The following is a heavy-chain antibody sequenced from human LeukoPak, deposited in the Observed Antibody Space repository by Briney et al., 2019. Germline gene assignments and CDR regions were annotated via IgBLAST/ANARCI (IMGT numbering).Heavy chain of an antibody. CDR1: GYTFTRYG. Sequence: ASVKVSCKVSGYTFTRYGISWVRQAPGQGLEWMGWISGHNGQTKYAQKFQGRVTMTTDTSTSTAYMELRSLRFDDTAMYYCARDREDYDSGNLNWFDPWGQGTQVTVSS. D-gene: IGHD3-10*01. CDR3: ARDREDYDSGNLNWFDP. V-gene: IGHV1-18*01. CDR2: ISGHNGQT. J-gene: IGHJ5*02.